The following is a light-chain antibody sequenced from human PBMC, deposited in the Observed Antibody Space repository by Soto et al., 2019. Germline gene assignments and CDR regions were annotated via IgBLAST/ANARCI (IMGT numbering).Light chain of an antibody. CDR3: QQYYKTLLM. Sequence: DIVMTQSPDSLAVSLGERATINCKSSQSVLYSSNNKNYLAWYQQKPGQPPKLLLYWASTRESGVPDRFSGSGSGTAFTLTISSRQAEDVAVYYCQQYYKTLLMFGHGTKVEIK. V-gene: IGKV4-1*01. CDR2: WAS. CDR1: QSVLYSSNNKNY. J-gene: IGKJ1*01.